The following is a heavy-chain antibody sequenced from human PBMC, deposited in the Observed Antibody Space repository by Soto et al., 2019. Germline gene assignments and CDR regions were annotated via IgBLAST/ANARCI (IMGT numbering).Heavy chain of an antibody. CDR1: GGSMSEYF. J-gene: IGHJ4*02. D-gene: IGHD3-10*01. CDR3: ARDWYDGSGSPYPAY. V-gene: IGHV4-59*01. CDR2: IYYLGST. Sequence: SETLSLTCSVSGGSMSEYFWSWIRQSPGKGLEWIGYIYYLGSTDYNPSLKSRVTISVDTSKRQFSLRLTSVTAADTAVYYCARDWYDGSGSPYPAYWGQGTQVT.